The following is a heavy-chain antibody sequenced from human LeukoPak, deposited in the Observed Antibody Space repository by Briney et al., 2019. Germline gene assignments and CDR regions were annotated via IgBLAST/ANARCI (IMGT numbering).Heavy chain of an antibody. CDR3: AKERGGSGWPRGLDS. J-gene: IGHJ4*02. CDR1: GFTFSTYA. D-gene: IGHD6-19*01. CDR2: ISGSGDRT. Sequence: PGGSLRLSCAASGFTFSTYAMNWVRQAPGKGLEWVSAISGSGDRTYYADSVKGRFTISRDNSKNTLSLQMNSLRAEDTAVYYCAKERGGSGWPRGLDSWGQGTLVTVSS. V-gene: IGHV3-23*01.